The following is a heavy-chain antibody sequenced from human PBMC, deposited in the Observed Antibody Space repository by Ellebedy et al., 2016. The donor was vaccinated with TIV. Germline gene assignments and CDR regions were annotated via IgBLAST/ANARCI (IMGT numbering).Heavy chain of an antibody. CDR2: ISGSGGST. J-gene: IGHJ4*02. CDR1: GFTVSSNY. V-gene: IGHV3-23*01. CDR3: AKFGFCTNGLCSTFDN. Sequence: GGSLRLSCAASGFTVSSNYMSRVRQAPGKGLEWVSGISGSGGSTYYADSVKGRFTISRDNSKNTLYLQMNSLKAEDTAVYYCAKFGFCTNGLCSTFDNWGQGTLVTVSS. D-gene: IGHD2-8*01.